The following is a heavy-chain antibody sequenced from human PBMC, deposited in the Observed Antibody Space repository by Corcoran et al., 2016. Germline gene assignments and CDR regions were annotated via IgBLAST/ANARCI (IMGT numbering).Heavy chain of an antibody. CDR3: ARGRGGTDSSSSSTFDY. CDR2: INHSGST. D-gene: IGHD6-6*01. CDR1: GGSFSGYY. V-gene: IGHV4-34*01. Sequence: QVQLQQWGAGLLKPSETLSLTCAVYGGSFSGYYWSWIRQPPGKGLEWIGEINHSGSTNYNPSLKSRVTISVDTSKNQFSLKLSSVTAADTAVYYCARGRGGTDSSSSSTFDYWGQGTLVTVSS. J-gene: IGHJ4*02.